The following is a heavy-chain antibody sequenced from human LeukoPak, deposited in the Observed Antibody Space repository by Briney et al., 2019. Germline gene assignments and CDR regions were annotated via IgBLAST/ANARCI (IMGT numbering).Heavy chain of an antibody. CDR1: GYSFSSYW. J-gene: IGHJ6*02. Sequence: GESLNISCKGSGYSFSSYWITWVRQMPGKGLEWMGRIDPSDSYTKYSPSFQGHVTMSADKSINTTYLQWSSLKASDTAIYYCARRPYGMDVWGQGTTVTVSS. V-gene: IGHV5-10-1*01. CDR3: ARRPYGMDV. CDR2: IDPSDSYT.